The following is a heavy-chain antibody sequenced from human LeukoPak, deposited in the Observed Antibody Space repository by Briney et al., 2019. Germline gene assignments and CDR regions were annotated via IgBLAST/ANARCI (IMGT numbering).Heavy chain of an antibody. J-gene: IGHJ3*02. CDR1: GFNFSNSW. Sequence: GGSLRLSCTASGFNFSNSWMNWVRQAPGKGLEWVGRVKTKADGETTDYAAPVKGSFTISRDDSKNTVYLQMNSLKTGDTAVYYCTSSRIWGQGTMVSVSS. CDR3: TSSRI. CDR2: VKTKADGETT. V-gene: IGHV3-15*07.